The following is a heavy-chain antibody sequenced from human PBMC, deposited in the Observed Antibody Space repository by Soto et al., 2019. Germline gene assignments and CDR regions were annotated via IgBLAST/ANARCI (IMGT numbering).Heavy chain of an antibody. V-gene: IGHV1-69*12. Sequence: QVQLVQSGAEVKKPGSSVKVSCKASGGTFSSYAISWVRQAPGQGLEWMGGIIPIFGTANYAQKFQGRVTSNAYESPRTAYMELSSLRYEDTAVYYCARDGGVYDYSPFDYWCQGTLVTVSS. CDR2: IIPIFGTA. CDR3: ARDGGVYDYSPFDY. CDR1: GGTFSSYA. D-gene: IGHD4-4*01. J-gene: IGHJ4*02.